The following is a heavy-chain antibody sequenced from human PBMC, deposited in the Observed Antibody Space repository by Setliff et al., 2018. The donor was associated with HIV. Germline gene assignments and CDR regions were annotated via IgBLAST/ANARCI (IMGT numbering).Heavy chain of an antibody. CDR2: IYYSGST. Sequence: SETLSLTCTVSGGSISSSSYYWGWIRQPPGKGLEWIGSIYYSGSTYYNPSLESRVTISVDTSKNQFSLKLSSVTAADTAVYYCARLSLSLVRGIINSGDRFLDYWGQGSLVTVSS. CDR3: ARLSLSLVRGIINSGDRFLDY. CDR1: GGSISSSSYY. J-gene: IGHJ4*02. V-gene: IGHV4-39*01. D-gene: IGHD3-10*01.